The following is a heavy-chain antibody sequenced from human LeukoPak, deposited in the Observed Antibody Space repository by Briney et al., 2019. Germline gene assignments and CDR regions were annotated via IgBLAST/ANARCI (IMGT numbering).Heavy chain of an antibody. CDR3: ARVKIVVVVAAESYWFDP. V-gene: IGHV3-23*01. D-gene: IGHD2-15*01. J-gene: IGHJ5*02. CDR2: ISGSGGST. CDR1: GFTFSSYG. Sequence: GGSLRLSCAASGFTFSSYGMSWVRQAPGKGLEWVSAISGSGGSTYYADSVKGRFTISRDNSKNTLYLQMNSLRAEDTAVYYCARVKIVVVVAAESYWFDPWGQGTLVTVSS.